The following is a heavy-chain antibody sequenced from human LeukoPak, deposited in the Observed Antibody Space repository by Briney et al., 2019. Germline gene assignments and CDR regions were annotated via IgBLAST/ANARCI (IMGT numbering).Heavy chain of an antibody. V-gene: IGHV4-61*01. CDR3: ARTPGVAAALDY. Sequence: PSETLSLTCTVSGGSISSSSYYWSWIRQPPGKGLEWIGYIYYSGSTNYNPSLKSRVTISVDTSKNQFSLKLSSVTAADTAVYYCARTPGVAAALDYWGQGTLVTVSS. CDR1: GGSISSSSYY. J-gene: IGHJ4*02. CDR2: IYYSGST. D-gene: IGHD6-13*01.